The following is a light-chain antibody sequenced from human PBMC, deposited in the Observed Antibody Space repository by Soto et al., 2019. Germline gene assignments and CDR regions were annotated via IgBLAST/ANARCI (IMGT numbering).Light chain of an antibody. J-gene: IGKJ1*01. V-gene: IGKV2-30*01. CDR3: MQSTHLPWT. Sequence: DVVFTQSPHSLPVTLGQPASISCRSSQSLVYSDGNTYLNWFQQRPGQSPRRLIYKVSNRDSGVPDRFSGSGSGTDFTLKISRVEAEDVGVYYCMQSTHLPWTFGQGTMVDIK. CDR2: KVS. CDR1: QSLVYSDGNTY.